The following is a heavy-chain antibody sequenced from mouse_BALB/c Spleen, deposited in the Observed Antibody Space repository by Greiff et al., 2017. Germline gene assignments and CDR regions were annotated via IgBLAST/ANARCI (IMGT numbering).Heavy chain of an antibody. CDR3: ARRFPSYGNHGYFDV. CDR1: GYTFTDYA. J-gene: IGHJ1*01. CDR2: ISTYYGDA. V-gene: IGHV1S137*01. Sequence: VQLQQSGAELVRPGVSVKISCKGSGYTFTDYAMHWVKQRHAKSLEWIGVISTYYGDASYNQKFKGKATMTVDKSSSTAYMELARLTSEDSAIYYCARRFPSYGNHGYFDVWGAGTTVTVSS. D-gene: IGHD2-10*02.